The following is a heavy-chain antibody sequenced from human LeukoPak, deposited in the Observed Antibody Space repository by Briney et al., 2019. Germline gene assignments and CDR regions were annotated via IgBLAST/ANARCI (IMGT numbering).Heavy chain of an antibody. CDR2: VNHRGNT. CDR1: GGSFTAFY. D-gene: IGHD3-22*01. J-gene: IGHJ4*02. CDR3: ARVTGYMIEDYFDS. V-gene: IGHV4-34*01. Sequence: SETLSLTCSVSGGSFTAFYWSWIRQPPGKGLEWIGEVNHRGNTNYNPSLKSRVTLSVDTSKNQFSLKLSSVTAADTAVYYCARVTGYMIEDYFDSWGQGTLVTVSS.